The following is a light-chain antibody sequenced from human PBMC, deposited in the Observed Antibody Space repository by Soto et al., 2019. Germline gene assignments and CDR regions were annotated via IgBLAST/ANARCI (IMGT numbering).Light chain of an antibody. CDR2: STS. CDR1: TGAVTSDFH. J-gene: IGLJ1*01. Sequence: QTVVTQEPSLTVSPGGTVTLTCGSSTGAVTSDFHPNWFQQKPGQAPRALIYSTSNKHSWTPARFSGSLLGGKAALTVSGVHPKDESQYCCLLYHSGPYVFGTGTKLTVL. CDR3: LLYHSGPYV. V-gene: IGLV7-43*01.